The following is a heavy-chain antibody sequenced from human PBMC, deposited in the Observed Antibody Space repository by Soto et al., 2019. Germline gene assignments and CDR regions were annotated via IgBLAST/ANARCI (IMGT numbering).Heavy chain of an antibody. J-gene: IGHJ4*02. D-gene: IGHD6-13*01. V-gene: IGHV1-2*04. CDR3: ARARDGIAAAGTLDY. Sequence: ASVKVSCKASGYTFTGYYMHWVRQAPGQGLEWMGWINPNSGGTNYAQKFQGWVTMTRDTSTSTAYMELSRLRSEDTAVYYCARARDGIAAAGTLDYWGQGTLVTVSS. CDR1: GYTFTGYY. CDR2: INPNSGGT.